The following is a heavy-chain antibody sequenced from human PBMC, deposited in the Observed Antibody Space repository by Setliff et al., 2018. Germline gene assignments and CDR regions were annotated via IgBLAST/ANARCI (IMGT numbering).Heavy chain of an antibody. CDR3: ARLVRFCTPSTCQGASASEH. CDR1: GYTFNNYG. CDR2: INNYSFKK. J-gene: IGHJ1*01. Sequence: ASVKVSCKASGYTFNNYGITWVRQAPGQGLEWMGWINNYSFKKTYPQKFLDRVTVTTDTSATTAYMELKNLRSDDTAVYYCARLVRFCTPSTCQGASASEHWGQGTLVTVSS. D-gene: IGHD2-15*01. V-gene: IGHV1-18*01.